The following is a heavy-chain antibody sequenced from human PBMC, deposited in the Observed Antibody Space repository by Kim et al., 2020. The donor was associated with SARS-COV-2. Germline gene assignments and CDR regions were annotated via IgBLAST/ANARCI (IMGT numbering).Heavy chain of an antibody. CDR2: IYHSGST. CDR3: GVRFGELDYGMDV. CDR1: GYSISSGNY. Sequence: SETLSLTCTVSGYSISSGNYWGWIRQPPGKGLEWIGSIYHSGSTYYNPSLKSRVTISVDTSKNHLSLKLSSVTAADTAVYYCGVRFGELDYGMDVWGQGTTVTVSS. D-gene: IGHD3-10*01. V-gene: IGHV4-38-2*02. J-gene: IGHJ6*02.